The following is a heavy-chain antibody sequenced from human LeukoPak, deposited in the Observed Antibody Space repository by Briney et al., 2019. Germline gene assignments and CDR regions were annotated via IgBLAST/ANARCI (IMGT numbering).Heavy chain of an antibody. CDR3: ARGSLWFGELLDPTFDY. Sequence: ASLKVSCKASGYTFTSYAMHWVRQAPGQRLEWMGWINAGNGNTKYSQKFQGRVTITRDTSASTAYMELSSLRSEDTAVYYCARGSLWFGELLDPTFDYWGQGTLVTVSS. CDR1: GYTFTSYA. V-gene: IGHV1-3*01. J-gene: IGHJ4*02. D-gene: IGHD3-10*01. CDR2: INAGNGNT.